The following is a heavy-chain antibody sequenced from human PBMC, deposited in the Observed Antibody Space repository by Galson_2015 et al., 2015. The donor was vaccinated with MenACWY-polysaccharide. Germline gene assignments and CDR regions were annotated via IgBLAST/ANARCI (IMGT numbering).Heavy chain of an antibody. CDR3: ARGHYGLDV. CDR1: RFSLGAWY. J-gene: IGHJ6*02. V-gene: IGHV3-11*01. Sequence: SLRLSCAASRFSLGAWYMSWIRQAPGKGLEWLSYISKSGDSIYYGDSVKGRFAISRDNAKNSLYLQLNSLEVEDTAIYYCARGHYGLDVWGQGTTVTVSS. CDR2: ISKSGDSI.